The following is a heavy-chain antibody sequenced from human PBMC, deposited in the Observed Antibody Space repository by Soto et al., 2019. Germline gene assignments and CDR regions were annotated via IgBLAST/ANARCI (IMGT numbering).Heavy chain of an antibody. J-gene: IGHJ4*02. D-gene: IGHD2-2*01. CDR3: ARGRGDIVVVPAALYYFDY. CDR1: GGSFSGYY. Sequence: PSETLALTSAAYGGSFSGYYWSWIRQPPGKWLEWIGEINHSGSTNYNPSLKSRVTISVDTSKNQFSLKLSSVTAADTAVYYCARGRGDIVVVPAALYYFDYWGQGTLVTVS. V-gene: IGHV4-34*01. CDR2: INHSGST.